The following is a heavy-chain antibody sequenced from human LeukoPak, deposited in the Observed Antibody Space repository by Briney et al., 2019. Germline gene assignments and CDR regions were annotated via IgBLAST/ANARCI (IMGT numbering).Heavy chain of an antibody. CDR2: INPSGGST. CDR3: ARDLEGSGWRNHYFDY. D-gene: IGHD3-3*01. V-gene: IGHV1-46*01. J-gene: IGHJ4*02. CDR1: GYTFTNYY. Sequence: ASVKVSCTASGYTFTNYYIHWVRQAPGQGLEWMGTINPSGGSTSYAQKFQGRVTMTRDTSTSTVYMELSSLRSEDTAVYYCARDLEGSGWRNHYFDYWGQGTLVTVSS.